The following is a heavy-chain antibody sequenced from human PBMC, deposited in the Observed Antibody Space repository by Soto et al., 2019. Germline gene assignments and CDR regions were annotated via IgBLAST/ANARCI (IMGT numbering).Heavy chain of an antibody. V-gene: IGHV1-18*01. CDR2: ISAYNYNT. Sequence: QVQLVQSGAEVKKPGASVKVSCKASGYTFTSYGLSWVRQAPGQGLEWMGRISAYNYNTNYAQKLPGRVTRTTGTATSTAYMELRSLRSDDTAVYYCARVVGALGHWFDPWGQGTLVTVSS. CDR1: GYTFTSYG. CDR3: ARVVGALGHWFDP. J-gene: IGHJ5*02. D-gene: IGHD1-26*01.